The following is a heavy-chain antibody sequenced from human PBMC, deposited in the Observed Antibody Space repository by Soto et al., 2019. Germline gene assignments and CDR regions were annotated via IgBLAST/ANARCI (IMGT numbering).Heavy chain of an antibody. CDR2: ISYDGSNK. CDR3: ARPLWRDDYNWGYFDL. V-gene: IGHV3-30-3*01. CDR1: GFTFSSYA. D-gene: IGHD4-4*01. Sequence: QVQLVESGGGVVQPGRSLRLSCAASGFTFSSYAMHWVRQVPGKGLEWVAVISYDGSNKYYADSVKGRFNISRDNSKNTLYLQMSSLRAEDTAVYYCARPLWRDDYNWGYFDLWGSGPLVTVSS. J-gene: IGHJ2*01.